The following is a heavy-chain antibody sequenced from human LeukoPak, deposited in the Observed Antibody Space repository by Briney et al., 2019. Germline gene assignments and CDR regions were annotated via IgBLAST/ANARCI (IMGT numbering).Heavy chain of an antibody. D-gene: IGHD3-9*01. CDR2: IIPILGIA. Sequence: SVKVSCKASGGTFSSYAISWVRQAPGQGLEWMGRIIPILGIANYAQKFQGRVTITADKSTSTAYMELSSLRSEDTAVYFWPRTAYDILTGYYRGDYFDYWGQGTLVTVSS. J-gene: IGHJ4*02. V-gene: IGHV1-69*04. CDR3: PRTAYDILTGYYRGDYFDY. CDR1: GGTFSSYA.